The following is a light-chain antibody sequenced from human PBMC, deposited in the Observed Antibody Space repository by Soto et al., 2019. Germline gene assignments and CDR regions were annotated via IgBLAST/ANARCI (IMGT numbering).Light chain of an antibody. V-gene: IGKV1-16*01. CDR1: QGIRNS. J-gene: IGKJ3*01. CDR2: DAS. Sequence: DLQITQSPSSLSASVGDRVTITCRASQGIRNSLTWFQQKPGKVPKSLIYDASSLQSGAPSRFSGSGSGTDFTLTISSLQPEDFATYDCLQYDDHPFTFGPGTTVDVK. CDR3: LQYDDHPFT.